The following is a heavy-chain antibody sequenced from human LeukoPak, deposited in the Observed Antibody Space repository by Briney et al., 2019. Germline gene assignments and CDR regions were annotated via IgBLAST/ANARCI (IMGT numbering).Heavy chain of an antibody. CDR3: ARGDGYNPNSPHFDY. D-gene: IGHD5-24*01. J-gene: IGHJ4*02. V-gene: IGHV4-59*01. CDR2: TYYSEST. CDR1: AGSISSYY. Sequence: PSETLSLTCTVSAGSISSYYWSWLRQPPGHGLKWFGYTYYSESTNYNPSLRSRVTISVDTSKNQFSLKLSSVTAADTAVYYCARGDGYNPNSPHFDYWGQGTLVTVSS.